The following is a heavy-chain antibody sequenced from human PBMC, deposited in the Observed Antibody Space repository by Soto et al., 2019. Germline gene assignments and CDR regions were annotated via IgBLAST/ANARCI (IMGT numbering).Heavy chain of an antibody. D-gene: IGHD6-13*01. J-gene: IGHJ4*02. CDR3: AKDTFTAWIAAADPFLQTQEQWTTIFDY. CDR2: ISWHSGSI. V-gene: IGHV3-9*01. CDR1: GFTFDDYA. Sequence: EVQLVESGGGLVQPGRSLRLSCAASGFTFDDYAMHWVRQAPGKGLEWVSGISWHSGSIGYADSVKGRFTISRDNAKNSLYLQMNSLRAEDTALYYCAKDTFTAWIAAADPFLQTQEQWTTIFDYWGQGTLVTVSA.